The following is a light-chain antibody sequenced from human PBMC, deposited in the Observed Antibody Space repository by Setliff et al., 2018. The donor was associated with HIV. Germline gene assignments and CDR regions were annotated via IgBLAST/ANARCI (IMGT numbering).Light chain of an antibody. CDR2: DVI. CDR3: SSYTSSGTYV. CDR1: SSDVGAHNY. Sequence: QSALTQPRSVSGSPGQSISISCTGSSSDVGAHNYVSWYQQHPGTAPKLMIYDVINRASGVSDRFSGSKSVNTASLTISGLLAEDEADYYCSSYTSSGTYVFGTGTKVTVL. V-gene: IGLV2-14*03. J-gene: IGLJ1*01.